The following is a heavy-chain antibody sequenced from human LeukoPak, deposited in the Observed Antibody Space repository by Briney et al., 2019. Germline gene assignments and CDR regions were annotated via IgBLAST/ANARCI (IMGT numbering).Heavy chain of an antibody. J-gene: IGHJ6*03. V-gene: IGHV3-23*01. Sequence: GGSLRLSCAASGFTFSSYAMSWVRQAPGKGLEWVSAISGNGGSTYYADSVKGRFTISRDNSKNTLYLQMNSLRAEDTAVYYCAKDPQQLVPGGMDVWGKGTTVTVSS. D-gene: IGHD6-13*01. CDR3: AKDPQQLVPGGMDV. CDR2: ISGNGGST. CDR1: GFTFSSYA.